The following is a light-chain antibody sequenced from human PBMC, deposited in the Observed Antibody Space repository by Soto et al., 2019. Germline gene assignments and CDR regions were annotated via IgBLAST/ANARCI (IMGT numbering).Light chain of an antibody. CDR2: GTF. CDR1: QSVSSSY. CDR3: QQYGGSPAFT. Sequence: ESVLTQSPGTLSLSPGETATLSCRASQSVSSSYLAWYQQKPGQPPRLLIYGTFSRATGIPDRFSASGSGTDFTLTISRLEPEDFAVYYCQQYGGSPAFTFGPGTKVYLK. J-gene: IGKJ3*01. V-gene: IGKV3-20*01.